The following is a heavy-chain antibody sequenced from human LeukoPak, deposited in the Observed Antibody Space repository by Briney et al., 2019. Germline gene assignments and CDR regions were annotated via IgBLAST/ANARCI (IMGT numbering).Heavy chain of an antibody. V-gene: IGHV1-2*02. CDR3: ARAYSGSPRHYYYYGMDV. J-gene: IGHJ6*02. CDR2: INPNSGGT. D-gene: IGHD1-26*01. CDR1: GCTFTGYY. Sequence: ASVKVSCKASGCTFTGYYMHWVRQAPGQGLEWMGWINPNSGGTNYAQKFQGRVTMTRDTSISTAYMELSRLRSDDTAVYYCARAYSGSPRHYYYYGMDVWGQGTTVTVSS.